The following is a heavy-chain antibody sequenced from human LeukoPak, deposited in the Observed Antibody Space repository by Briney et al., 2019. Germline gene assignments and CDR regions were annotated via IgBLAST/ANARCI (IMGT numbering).Heavy chain of an antibody. CDR3: ARVPGGLEWADFDY. V-gene: IGHV3-21*01. CDR1: GFTFSSYE. J-gene: IGHJ4*02. D-gene: IGHD3-3*01. CDR2: ISSSSSDI. Sequence: GGSLRLSCAASGFTFSSYEMNWVRQAPGKGLEWVSCISSSSSDIYYADSVKGRFTISRDNAKNSLYLHMSSLRAEDTAVYYCARVPGGLEWADFDYWGQGTLVTVSS.